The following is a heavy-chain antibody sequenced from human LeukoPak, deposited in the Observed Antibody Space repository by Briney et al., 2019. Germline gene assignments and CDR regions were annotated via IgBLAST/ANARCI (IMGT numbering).Heavy chain of an antibody. CDR3: ASRSGTYNGFDP. Sequence: SVKVSCKASGGTFSSYAISWVRQAPGQGLEWMGGIIPIFGTANYAQKFQGRVTITADESTSTAYMELSSLRSEDTAVYYCASRSGTYNGFDPWGQGTLVTVSS. CDR1: GGTFSSYA. J-gene: IGHJ5*02. CDR2: IIPIFGTA. D-gene: IGHD6-19*01. V-gene: IGHV1-69*13.